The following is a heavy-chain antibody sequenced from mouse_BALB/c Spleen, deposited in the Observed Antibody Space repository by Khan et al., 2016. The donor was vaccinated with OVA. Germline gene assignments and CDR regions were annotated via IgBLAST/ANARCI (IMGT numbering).Heavy chain of an antibody. J-gene: IGHJ4*01. V-gene: IGHV9-3-1*01. CDR2: INTYTGEP. CDR3: ARVGYNGTMDC. CDR1: GFTFTNYG. Sequence: QIQLVQSGPELKKPGETVQISCKASGFTFTNYGMNWVKQAPGKGLKWMGWINTYTGEPSFADDFKGRFAFSLETSASTDYLHINSLKNEDTATYCCARVGYNGTMDCWGQGTSVTVSS. D-gene: IGHD2-14*01.